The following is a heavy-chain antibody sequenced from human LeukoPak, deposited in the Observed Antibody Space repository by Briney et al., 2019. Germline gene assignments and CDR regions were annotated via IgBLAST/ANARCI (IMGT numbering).Heavy chain of an antibody. J-gene: IGHJ6*02. CDR3: ARDRYGDYVYYYYYGMDV. D-gene: IGHD4-17*01. CDR1: GFTFSSYS. CDR2: ISSSSSYI. Sequence: PGGSLRLSCAASGFTFSSYSMNWVRQAPGKGLEWVSSISSSSSYIYYADSVKGRFTISRDNAKNSLYLQMNSLRAEDTAVYYCARDRYGDYVYYYYYGMDVWGQGTTVTVSS. V-gene: IGHV3-21*01.